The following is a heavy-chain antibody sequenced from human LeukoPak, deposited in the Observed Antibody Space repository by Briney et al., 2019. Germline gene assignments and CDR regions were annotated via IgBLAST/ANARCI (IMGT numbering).Heavy chain of an antibody. D-gene: IGHD3-10*01. CDR2: IIPILGIA. CDR1: GGTFSSYA. V-gene: IGHV1-69*04. CDR3: ARIPGSGSYYLYYFDY. J-gene: IGHJ4*02. Sequence: GSSVKVSCKASGGTFSSYATSWVRQAPGQGLEWMGRIIPILGIANYAQKFQGRVTITADKSTSTAYMELSSLRSEDTAVYYCARIPGSGSYYLYYFDYWGQGTLVTVSS.